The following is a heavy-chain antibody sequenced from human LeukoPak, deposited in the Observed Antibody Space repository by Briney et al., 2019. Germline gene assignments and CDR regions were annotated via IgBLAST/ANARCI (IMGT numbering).Heavy chain of an antibody. J-gene: IGHJ3*02. CDR1: GYTFTSYG. Sequence: ASVKVSCKASGYTFTSYGISWVRQAPGQALEWMGWISAYNGNTNYAQKLQGRVTMTTDTSTSTAYMELRSLRSDDTAVYYCARDIKTIFGVVTPTDAFDIWGQGTMVTVSS. V-gene: IGHV1-18*01. CDR2: ISAYNGNT. CDR3: ARDIKTIFGVVTPTDAFDI. D-gene: IGHD3-3*01.